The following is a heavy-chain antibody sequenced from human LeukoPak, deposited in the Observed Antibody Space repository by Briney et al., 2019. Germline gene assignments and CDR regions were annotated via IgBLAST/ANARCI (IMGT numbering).Heavy chain of an antibody. J-gene: IGHJ4*02. CDR3: AREGDPEGY. Sequence: SETLSLTCTVSGGSINSGDYFWSWIRQPPGKGLEWIGYVYHSGDTYYSPSLRSRVTISIDTSTNQFSLKLRSVTAADTAVYYCAREGDPEGYWGRGTLVTVSS. CDR2: VYHSGDT. CDR1: GGSINSGDYF. D-gene: IGHD2-21*01. V-gene: IGHV4-30-4*01.